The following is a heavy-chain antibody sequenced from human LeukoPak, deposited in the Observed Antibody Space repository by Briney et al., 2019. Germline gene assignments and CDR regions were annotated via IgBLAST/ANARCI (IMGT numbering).Heavy chain of an antibody. CDR2: ISGSSSDI. CDR3: ARRSGIAVAGAFDY. CDR1: AFTFSSYS. J-gene: IGHJ4*02. D-gene: IGHD6-19*01. Sequence: GGSLRLSCAGSAFTFSSYSMNWVRQAPGKGLEWVSSISGSSSDIYYADSVKGRFSISRDNSKNTLYLQMNSLRAEDTAVYYCARRSGIAVAGAFDYWGQGTLVTVSS. V-gene: IGHV3-21*04.